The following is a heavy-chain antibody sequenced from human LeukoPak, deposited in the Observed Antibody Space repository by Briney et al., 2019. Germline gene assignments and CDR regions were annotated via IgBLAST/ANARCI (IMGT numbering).Heavy chain of an antibody. CDR3: AKRGMIVTKDFDY. V-gene: IGHV3-23*01. D-gene: IGHD2/OR15-2a*01. Sequence: GGSLRLSCAASGFTFSSFPMSWVRQAPGKGLEWVSAIGAGGGDTYYADSVRGRFTVSRDNSRNTLFLQMNSLSAEDTAVYYYAKRGMIVTKDFDYWGQGTLVTVSS. CDR1: GFTFSSFP. CDR2: IGAGGGDT. J-gene: IGHJ4*02.